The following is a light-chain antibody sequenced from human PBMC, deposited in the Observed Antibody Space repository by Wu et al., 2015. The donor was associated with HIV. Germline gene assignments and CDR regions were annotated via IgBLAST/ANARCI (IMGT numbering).Light chain of an antibody. CDR3: QQYGSSPYT. CDR1: QSVSSSY. Sequence: EIVVTQSPGTLSLSPGERATLSCRASQSVSSSYLAWYQQKPGQAPRLLIYGASSRATGIPDRFSGSGSGTDFTLTLSRLEPADFAVYYCQQYGSSPYTFGQGTKLEIK. V-gene: IGKV3-20*01. J-gene: IGKJ2*01. CDR2: GAS.